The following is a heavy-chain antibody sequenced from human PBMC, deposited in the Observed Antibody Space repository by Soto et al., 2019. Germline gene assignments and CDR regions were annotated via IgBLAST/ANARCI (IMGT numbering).Heavy chain of an antibody. J-gene: IGHJ3*01. Sequence: EVQLVESGGGLVQPGGSLRLSCAASGFDVSSNYMSWVRQAPGKGLEWVSPIYSGGTTYYADSVKGRFTISRHSSKNTLYLQMNSLRVEDTAVYYCAGRTYGWGQGTMVTVSA. D-gene: IGHD4-17*01. CDR2: IYSGGTT. V-gene: IGHV3-53*04. CDR3: AGRTYG. CDR1: GFDVSSNY.